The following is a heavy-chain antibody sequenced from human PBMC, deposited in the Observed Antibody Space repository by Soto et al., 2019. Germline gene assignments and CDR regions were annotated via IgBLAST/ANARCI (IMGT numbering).Heavy chain of an antibody. D-gene: IGHD4-4*01. V-gene: IGHV3-48*03. CDR1: GFTFSSYE. CDR3: ARDVLGASNYNH. Sequence: GGSLRLSCAASGFTFSSYEMNWVRQAPGKGLEWVSYISSSGATIYYADSVKGRFTVSRDNAKNSLYLQMNSLRAEDTAVYYCARDVLGASNYNHWGQGTLVTVSS. CDR2: ISSSGATI. J-gene: IGHJ5*02.